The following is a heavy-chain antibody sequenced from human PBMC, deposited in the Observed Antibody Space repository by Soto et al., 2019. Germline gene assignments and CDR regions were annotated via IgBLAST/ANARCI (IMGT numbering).Heavy chain of an antibody. CDR1: GGTFSSYT. Sequence: QVQLVQSGAEVKKPGSSVKVSCKASGGTFSSYTISWVRQAPGQGLEWMGRIIPILGIANYAHKFQGRVTITADKSTSTTYMELSSLRSEDTAVYYCARMPNHYYSYGMDVWGQGTTVTVSS. J-gene: IGHJ6*02. CDR3: ARMPNHYYSYGMDV. V-gene: IGHV1-69*02. CDR2: IIPILGIA. D-gene: IGHD2-2*01.